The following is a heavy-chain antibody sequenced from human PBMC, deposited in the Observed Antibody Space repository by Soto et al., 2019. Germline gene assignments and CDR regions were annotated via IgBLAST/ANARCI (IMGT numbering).Heavy chain of an antibody. CDR2: INPSGGST. CDR1: GYTFTSYY. J-gene: IGHJ3*02. Sequence: ASVKVSCKASGYTFTSYYMHWVRQAPGQGLEWMGIINPSGGSTSYAQKFQGRVTMTRDTSTSTVYMELSSLRSEDTAVYYCAREGMVVVAAMVGLFDIRGQGTMVTVSS. V-gene: IGHV1-46*03. D-gene: IGHD2-15*01. CDR3: AREGMVVVAAMVGLFDI.